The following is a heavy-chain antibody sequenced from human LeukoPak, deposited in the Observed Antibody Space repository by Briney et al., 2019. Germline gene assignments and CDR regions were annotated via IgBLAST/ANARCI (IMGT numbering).Heavy chain of an antibody. CDR3: ARVGTYYRSLDS. CDR1: GGSINDAS. V-gene: IGHV4-59*01. Sequence: SETLSLTCTVSGGSINDASWNWIRQPPGQGLEWIGYIYHSGGTNYNPSLKSRVSISLDTSKNQFSLKLSSVTAADTAVYYCARVGTYYRSLDSWGREPWSPSPQ. D-gene: IGHD3-10*01. J-gene: IGHJ4*02. CDR2: IYHSGGT.